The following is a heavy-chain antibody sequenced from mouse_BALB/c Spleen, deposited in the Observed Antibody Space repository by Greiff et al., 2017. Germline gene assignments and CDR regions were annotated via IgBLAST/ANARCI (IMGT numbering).Heavy chain of an antibody. D-gene: IGHD2-4*01. CDR3: ARYESSTMITTFAY. V-gene: IGHV5-17*02. CDR1: GFTFSSFG. J-gene: IGHJ3*01. CDR2: ISSGSSTI. Sequence: EVQLVESGGGLVQPGGSRKLSCAASGFTFSSFGMHWVRQAPEKGLEWVAYISSGSSTIYYADTVKGRFTISRDNPKNTLFLQMTSLRSEDTAMYYCARYESSTMITTFAYWGQGTLVTVSA.